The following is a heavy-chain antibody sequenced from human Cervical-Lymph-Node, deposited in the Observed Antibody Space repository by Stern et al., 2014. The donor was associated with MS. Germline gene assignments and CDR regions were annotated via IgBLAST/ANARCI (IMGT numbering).Heavy chain of an antibody. D-gene: IGHD3-3*01. CDR3: ATDRDDFRSGYSAPTKGYGLDV. Sequence: QVQLVQSGAEVKKPGASVKVSCKVSGYTLTELSMHWVRQAPGKGLEWMGGFDPEDGAKIYAQKFQGRVTMTEDTSTDTAYMELSSLRSEDTAVYYCATDRDDFRSGYSAPTKGYGLDVWGQGATVTVTS. J-gene: IGHJ6*02. CDR2: FDPEDGAK. V-gene: IGHV1-24*01. CDR1: GYTLTELS.